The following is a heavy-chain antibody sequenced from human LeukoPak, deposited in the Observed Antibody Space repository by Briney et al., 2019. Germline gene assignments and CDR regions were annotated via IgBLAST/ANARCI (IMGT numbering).Heavy chain of an antibody. V-gene: IGHV3-33*01. J-gene: IGHJ4*02. D-gene: IGHD3-10*01. Sequence: PGGSLRLSCAASGFTFSSYGMHWVRQAPGKGLEWVAVIWYDGSNKYHADSVKGRFTISRDNSKNTLYLQMNSLRAEDTAVYYCARDMVRGVYYFDYWGQGTLVTVSS. CDR1: GFTFSSYG. CDR3: ARDMVRGVYYFDY. CDR2: IWYDGSNK.